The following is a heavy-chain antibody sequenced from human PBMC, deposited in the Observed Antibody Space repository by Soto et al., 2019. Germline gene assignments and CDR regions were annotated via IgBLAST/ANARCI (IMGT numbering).Heavy chain of an antibody. CDR1: GGSICSGGYY. CDR2: IYYSGST. CDR3: ATLQRYYYGMDI. J-gene: IGHJ6*02. Sequence: SETLSLTCTVSGGSICSGGYYWSWIRQHPGKGLEWIGYIYYSGSTYYNPSLKSRVTISVDTSKNQFSLKLSSVTAADTAVYYCATLQRYYYGMDIWGQGTTVTLSS. D-gene: IGHD4-4*01. V-gene: IGHV4-31*03.